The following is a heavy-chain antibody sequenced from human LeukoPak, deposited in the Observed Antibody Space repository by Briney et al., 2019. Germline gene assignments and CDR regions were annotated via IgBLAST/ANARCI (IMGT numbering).Heavy chain of an antibody. J-gene: IGHJ4*02. D-gene: IGHD4-17*01. V-gene: IGHV1-69*04. Sequence: SVKVSSKASGGTFSSYAISWVRQAPGQGLEWMGRIIPILGIANYAQKFQGRVTNTADKSTSTAYMELSSLRSEDTAVYYCARVLAGYGFDYWGQGTLVTVSS. CDR2: IIPILGIA. CDR3: ARVLAGYGFDY. CDR1: GGTFSSYA.